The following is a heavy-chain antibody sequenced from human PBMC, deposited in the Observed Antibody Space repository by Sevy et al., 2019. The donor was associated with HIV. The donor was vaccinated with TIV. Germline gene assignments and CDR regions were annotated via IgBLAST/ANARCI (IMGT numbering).Heavy chain of an antibody. J-gene: IGHJ4*02. V-gene: IGHV3-7*01. CDR3: AIQRGWICSHDVCSPYYSDS. CDR1: GFAFRTFW. Sequence: GGSLRLSCAASGFAFRTFWMSWVRQAPGKGLEWVANIKQDGSVKYYMDSVKGRFTISRDNAKNSLYLQMSSLTVEDTAVYYCAIQRGWICSHDVCSPYYSDSWGQGTLVTVSS. D-gene: IGHD5-12*01. CDR2: IKQDGSVK.